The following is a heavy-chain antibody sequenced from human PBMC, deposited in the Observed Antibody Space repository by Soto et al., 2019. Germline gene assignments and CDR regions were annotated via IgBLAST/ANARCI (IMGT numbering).Heavy chain of an antibody. CDR3: ARHGSSSWYWVH. J-gene: IGHJ4*02. Sequence: PSETLSLTCTVSGGSISSSSYFWGWIRQPPGKGPEWIGSTSYSVSTYYSPSLKSRVAISVDTSRNQLSLNLSPVTAADTAVYYCARHGSSSWYWVHWGRGTLVTVSS. D-gene: IGHD6-13*01. V-gene: IGHV4-39*01. CDR1: GGSISSSSYF. CDR2: TSYSVST.